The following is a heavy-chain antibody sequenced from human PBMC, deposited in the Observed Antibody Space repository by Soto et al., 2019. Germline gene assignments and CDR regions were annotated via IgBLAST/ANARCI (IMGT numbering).Heavy chain of an antibody. Sequence: QVQLVQSGAEVKKPGSSVKVSCKASGGTFSSYAISWVRQAPGQGLEWMGGIIPIFGTANYAQKFQGRVTITADESTSTAYMELSSLRSEDTAVYYCARDEVCSGGSCYVYWGQGTRVTVSS. D-gene: IGHD2-15*01. CDR2: IIPIFGTA. CDR3: ARDEVCSGGSCYVY. J-gene: IGHJ4*02. CDR1: GGTFSSYA. V-gene: IGHV1-69*01.